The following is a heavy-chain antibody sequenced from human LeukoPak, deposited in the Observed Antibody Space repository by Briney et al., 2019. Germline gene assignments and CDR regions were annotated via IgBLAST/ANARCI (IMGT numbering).Heavy chain of an antibody. CDR2: INHSGST. Sequence: PSGTLSLTCAVYGGSFSGYYWSWIRQPPGKGLEWIGEINHSGSTNYNPSLKSRVTISVDTSKNQFSLKLSSVTAADTAVYYCARGAVGATTIDYWGQGTLVTVSS. CDR1: GGSFSGYY. J-gene: IGHJ4*02. D-gene: IGHD1-26*01. V-gene: IGHV4-34*01. CDR3: ARGAVGATTIDY.